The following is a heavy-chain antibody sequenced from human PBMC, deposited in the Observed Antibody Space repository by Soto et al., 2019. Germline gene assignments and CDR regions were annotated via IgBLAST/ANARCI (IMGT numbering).Heavy chain of an antibody. D-gene: IGHD3-9*01. V-gene: IGHV4-31*03. CDR1: GGSISIGGYY. CDR3: ARSARLLRYFDWLPDWDYYGMDV. Sequence: PSETLSLTCTVSGGSISIGGYYWSWIRQHPGKGLEWIGYIYYSGSTYYNPSLKSRVTISVDTSKNQFSLKLSSVTAADTAVYYCARSARLLRYFDWLPDWDYYGMDVWGQGTTVTVSS. CDR2: IYYSGST. J-gene: IGHJ6*02.